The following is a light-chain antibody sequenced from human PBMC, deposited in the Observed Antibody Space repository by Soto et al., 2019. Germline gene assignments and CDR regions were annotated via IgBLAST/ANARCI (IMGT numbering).Light chain of an antibody. CDR3: QQYSSSPRT. V-gene: IGKV3-20*01. CDR1: QRFGSSN. Sequence: EIVLTQSPGTLSLSPGERGTLSCRASQRFGSSNLAWYQQKPGQAPRLLIYSTSSRATGIPDRFSGSGSGTDFTLTISRLEPEDFAVYHCQQYSSSPRTFGQGTRLEIK. CDR2: STS. J-gene: IGKJ5*01.